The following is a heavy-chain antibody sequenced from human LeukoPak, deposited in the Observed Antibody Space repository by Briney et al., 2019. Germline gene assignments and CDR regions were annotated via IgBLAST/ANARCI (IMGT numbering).Heavy chain of an antibody. CDR1: GGSFNDYY. J-gene: IGHJ4*02. CDR3: ASLHQVRGLTVFDY. D-gene: IGHD3-10*01. CDR2: INHSGST. V-gene: IGHV4-34*01. Sequence: SETLSLTCALYGGSFNDYYWSWIRQPPGKGLEWIGEINHSGSTSYNPSLKSRVTISVDTSKNQFSLKLSSVTAADTAVYYCASLHQVRGLTVFDYWGQGALVTVSS.